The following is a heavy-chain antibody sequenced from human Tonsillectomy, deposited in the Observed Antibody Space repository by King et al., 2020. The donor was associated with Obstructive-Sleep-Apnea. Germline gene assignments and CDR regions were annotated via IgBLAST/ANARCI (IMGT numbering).Heavy chain of an antibody. D-gene: IGHD3-22*01. CDR3: ARGKYYDSSGYYYYYGMDV. Sequence: VPLVASGGGLVQPGGSLRLSWAASGFTFSSYDIHWVRQATGQGLEWVSAIGTAGDTYYPGSVKGRFTISSENAKNSLYLQMNSLSAGDTAVYYCARGKYYDSSGYYYYYGMDVWGQGTTVTVSS. J-gene: IGHJ6*02. V-gene: IGHV3-13*01. CDR2: IGTAGDT. CDR1: GFTFSSYD.